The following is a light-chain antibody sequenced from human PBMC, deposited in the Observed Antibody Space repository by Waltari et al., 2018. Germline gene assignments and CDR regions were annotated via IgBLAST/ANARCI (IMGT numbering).Light chain of an antibody. J-gene: IGLJ2*01. CDR2: DNN. Sequence: QSVLTQPPSVSAAPGHKLTISCPAIPSTTGNHSVPWAQPHPGTAPKLLIYDNNKRPSGIPDRFSGSNSGTSATLGITGLQTGDEADYYCATWDGSLSVVLFGGGTKVTVL. CDR3: ATWDGSLSVVL. CDR1: PSTTGNHS. V-gene: IGLV1-51*01.